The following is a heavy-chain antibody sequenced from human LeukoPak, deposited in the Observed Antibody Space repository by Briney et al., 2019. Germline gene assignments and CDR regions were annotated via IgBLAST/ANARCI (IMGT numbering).Heavy chain of an antibody. CDR1: GFTYRHNG. D-gene: IGHD3-22*01. V-gene: IGHV3-33*05. J-gene: IGHJ4*02. CDR3: ARTDGTYYYDSSGYNY. CDR2: IQYDGNTI. Sequence: PGGSLRLSCVASGFTYRHNGMHWVRQAPGKGLEWVAFIQYDGNTIFYADSVKGRFTISRDNAKNSLYLQMNSLRAEDTAVYYCARTDGTYYYDSSGYNYWGQGTLVTVSS.